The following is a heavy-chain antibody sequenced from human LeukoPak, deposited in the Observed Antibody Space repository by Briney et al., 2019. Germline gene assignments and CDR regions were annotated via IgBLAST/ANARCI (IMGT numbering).Heavy chain of an antibody. J-gene: IGHJ4*02. Sequence: ASVKVSCKASGYTFTGYYMHWVRQAPGQGLEWMGWINPNSGCTNYAQKFQGRVTMTRDTSISTAYMELSRLRSDDTAVYYCARDSRDGYNYVDYWGQGTLVTVSS. CDR3: ARDSRDGYNYVDY. D-gene: IGHD5-24*01. V-gene: IGHV1-2*02. CDR2: INPNSGCT. CDR1: GYTFTGYY.